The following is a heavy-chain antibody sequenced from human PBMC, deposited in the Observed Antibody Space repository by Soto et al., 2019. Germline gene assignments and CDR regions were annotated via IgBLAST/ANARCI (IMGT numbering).Heavy chain of an antibody. CDR3: AKGRYYGSGSYIFREDY. J-gene: IGHJ4*02. CDR2: ISWNSGSI. D-gene: IGHD3-10*01. Sequence: EVQLVESGGGLVQPGRSLRLSCAASGFTFDDYAMHWVRQAPGKGLAWVSGISWNSGSIGYADSVKGRFTISRDNDKNSLYLQMNSLRAEDTALYYCAKGRYYGSGSYIFREDYWGQGTLVTVSS. V-gene: IGHV3-9*01. CDR1: GFTFDDYA.